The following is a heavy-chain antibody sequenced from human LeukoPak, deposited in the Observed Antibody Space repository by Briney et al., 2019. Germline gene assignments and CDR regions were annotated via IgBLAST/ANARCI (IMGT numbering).Heavy chain of an antibody. J-gene: IGHJ5*02. D-gene: IGHD6-13*01. CDR3: ARRSRIAAATGWFDP. CDR1: GGSISSYY. CDR2: IYYSGST. V-gene: IGHV4-59*08. Sequence: KASETLSLTCTVSGGSISSYYWSWIRQPPGKGLEWIGYIYYSGSTNYNPSLKSRVTISVDTSKNQFSLKLSSVTAADTAVYYCARRSRIAAATGWFDPWGQGTLVTVSS.